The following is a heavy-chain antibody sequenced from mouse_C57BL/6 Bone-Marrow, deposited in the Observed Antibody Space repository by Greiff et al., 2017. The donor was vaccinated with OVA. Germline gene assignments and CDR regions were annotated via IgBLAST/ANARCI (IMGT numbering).Heavy chain of an antibody. Sequence: VQLQQPGAELVRPGSSVKLSCKASGYTFTSYWMDWVKQRPGQGLEWIGNIYPSDSETHYNQKFKDKATLTVDKSSSTAYMQLSSLTSEDSAVYYCAREGGITGRHFDDWGQGTTLTVSS. J-gene: IGHJ2*01. V-gene: IGHV1-61*01. D-gene: IGHD4-1*01. CDR1: GYTFTSYW. CDR3: AREGGITGRHFDD. CDR2: IYPSDSET.